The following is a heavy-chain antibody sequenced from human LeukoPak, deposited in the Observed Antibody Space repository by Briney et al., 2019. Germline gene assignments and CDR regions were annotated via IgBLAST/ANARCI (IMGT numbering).Heavy chain of an antibody. J-gene: IGHJ4*02. V-gene: IGHV4-39*01. CDR1: GRPISSSSYF. Sequence: SETLSLPCTVSGRPISSSSYFWPWIRQPPAEGVEWIGSIYYSGITYYNPALKSRVTISVDTSKNQFSLKLSSVTAADTAVYYCARHPGIVVVPRYYFDYWGQGTLVTVSS. D-gene: IGHD3-22*01. CDR2: IYYSGIT. CDR3: ARHPGIVVVPRYYFDY.